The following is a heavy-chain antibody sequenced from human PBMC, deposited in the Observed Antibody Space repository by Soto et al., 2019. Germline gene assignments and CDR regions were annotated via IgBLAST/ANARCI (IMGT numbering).Heavy chain of an antibody. CDR1: GFTFSSYA. D-gene: IGHD3-10*01. CDR2: ISGSGGST. Sequence: GGSLRLSCAASGFTFSSYAMSWVRQAPGKGLEWVSAISGSGGSTYYADSVKGRFTISRDNSKNTLYLQMNSLRAEDTAVYYCAKWVSNYYGSGSYYNQENWFDPWGQGTLVTVSS. V-gene: IGHV3-23*01. J-gene: IGHJ5*02. CDR3: AKWVSNYYGSGSYYNQENWFDP.